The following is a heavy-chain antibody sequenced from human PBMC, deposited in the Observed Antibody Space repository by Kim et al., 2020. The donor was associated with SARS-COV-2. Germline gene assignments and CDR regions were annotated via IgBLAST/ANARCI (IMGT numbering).Heavy chain of an antibody. CDR3: ARDKGEWLLYGYGLDV. D-gene: IGHD3-3*01. Sequence: GGSLRLSCAASGFTFSSYTMNWVRQAPGKGLEWVSSISRSSSYIYYPDSVKGRFTISRDNAKNSLYLQMNSLRAEDTAVYDCARDKGEWLLYGYGLDVWGQGTTVTVSS. J-gene: IGHJ6*02. CDR1: GFTFSSYT. V-gene: IGHV3-21*01. CDR2: ISRSSSYI.